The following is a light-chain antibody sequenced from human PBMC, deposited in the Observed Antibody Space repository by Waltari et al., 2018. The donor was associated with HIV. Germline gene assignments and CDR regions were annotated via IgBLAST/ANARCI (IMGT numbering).Light chain of an antibody. Sequence: QSALTQPPSASGSPGQSVTLSCTGTSSDVGGYNYVSWHQQHPGKAPKLMIYDVIKRPPGVPDRFSASKSGNTASLTGSGLQPEDEADYYCSSHAGSKVVFGGGTRLTVL. J-gene: IGLJ2*01. CDR3: SSHAGSKVV. CDR2: DVI. CDR1: SSDVGGYNY. V-gene: IGLV2-8*01.